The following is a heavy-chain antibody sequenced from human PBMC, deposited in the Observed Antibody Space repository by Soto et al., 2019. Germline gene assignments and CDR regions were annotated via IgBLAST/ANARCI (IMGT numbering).Heavy chain of an antibody. CDR2: IYYSGST. CDR3: ARDSFWSGYADYYGMDV. CDR1: GGSISSGGYY. D-gene: IGHD3-3*01. V-gene: IGHV4-31*03. J-gene: IGHJ6*02. Sequence: SETLSLTCTVSGGSISSGGYYWSWIRQHPGKGLEWIGYIYYSGSTYYNPSLKSRVTISVDTSKNQFSLKLSSVAAADTAVYYCARDSFWSGYADYYGMDVWGQGTTVTVSS.